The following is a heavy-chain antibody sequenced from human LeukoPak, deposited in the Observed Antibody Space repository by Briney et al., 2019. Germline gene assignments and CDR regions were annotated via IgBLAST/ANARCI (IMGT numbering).Heavy chain of an antibody. CDR1: GGSISSSSYY. D-gene: IGHD2-2*01. J-gene: IGHJ6*02. Sequence: PSETLSLTCTVSGGSISSSSYYWGWIRQPPGKGLEWIGSIYYSGSTYYNPSLKSRVTISVDTSKNQLSLKLSSVTAADTAVYYCARADCSSTSCYDYYYGMDVWGQGTTVTVSS. CDR2: IYYSGST. CDR3: ARADCSSTSCYDYYYGMDV. V-gene: IGHV4-39*01.